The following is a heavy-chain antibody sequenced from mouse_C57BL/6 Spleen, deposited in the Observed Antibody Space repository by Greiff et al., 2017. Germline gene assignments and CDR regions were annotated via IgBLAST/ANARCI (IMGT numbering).Heavy chain of an antibody. CDR3: AREGTTVVAGGSFDV. J-gene: IGHJ1*03. CDR2: ISSGSSTI. V-gene: IGHV5-17*01. Sequence: EVQVVESGGGLVKPGGSLKLSCAASGFTFSDYGMHWVRQAPEKGLEWVAYISSGSSTIYYADTVKGRFTISRDNAKNTLFLQMTSLRSEDTAMYYCAREGTTVVAGGSFDVWGTGTTVTVSS. CDR1: GFTFSDYG. D-gene: IGHD1-1*01.